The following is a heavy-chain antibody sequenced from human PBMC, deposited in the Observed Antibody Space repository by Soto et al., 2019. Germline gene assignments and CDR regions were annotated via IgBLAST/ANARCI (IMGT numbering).Heavy chain of an antibody. D-gene: IGHD2-2*01. CDR2: FFPGDSYA. CDR1: GYTFPSYW. J-gene: IGHJ4*02. Sequence: GESLKISCKGSGYTFPSYWIGWVRQMPGEGLGWVVIFFPGDSYASYSPSFQGQVTISVDMSISTAYLHLSSLMASDTAMYYCVRQGPHLGHCESTSCDYDYWGQGTLVTVSS. CDR3: VRQGPHLGHCESTSCDYDY. V-gene: IGHV5-51*01.